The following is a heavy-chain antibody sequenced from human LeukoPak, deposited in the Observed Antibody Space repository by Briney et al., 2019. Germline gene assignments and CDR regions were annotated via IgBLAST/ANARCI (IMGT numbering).Heavy chain of an antibody. CDR2: ISPSSITI. Sequence: PGGSLRLSCAASGFTISGYSMHWVRQAPGKGLEWNSCISPSSITIYYTDSVNGRFTISRDNAKNSLYLQMNSLRDEDTAVYYCARDGSNNFDIWGQGTLVTVSS. CDR1: GFTISGYS. CDR3: ARDGSNNFDI. D-gene: IGHD5-12*01. V-gene: IGHV3-48*02. J-gene: IGHJ4*02.